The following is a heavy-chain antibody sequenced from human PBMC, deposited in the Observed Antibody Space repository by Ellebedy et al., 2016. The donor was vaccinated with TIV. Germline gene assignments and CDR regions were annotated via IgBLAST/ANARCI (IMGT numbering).Heavy chain of an antibody. V-gene: IGHV3-72*01. Sequence: SLKISCAVSGFTFSDHYMDWVRLAPGKGPEWVGRSRNKAKSYTTDYAASVKGRFTISRDDSKNSLYLKMNSLKTEDTAIYYCARDTTSDHWGQGALVTVSS. J-gene: IGHJ4*02. D-gene: IGHD1-1*01. CDR1: GFTFSDHY. CDR3: ARDTTSDH. CDR2: SRNKAKSYTT.